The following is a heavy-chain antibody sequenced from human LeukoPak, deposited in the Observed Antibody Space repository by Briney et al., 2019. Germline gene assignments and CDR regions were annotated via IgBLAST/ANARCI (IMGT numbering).Heavy chain of an antibody. Sequence: PGGSLRLSCAASGFTFSNYGMHWVRQAPGKGQEWVAIIRYDGSKNYYADSVKGRFTISRDNSNNTLFLQMNSLRAEDTAVYYCAKDLAPGMAATGPGYWGQGTLVTVSS. CDR1: GFTFSNYG. V-gene: IGHV3-30*02. D-gene: IGHD6-13*01. J-gene: IGHJ4*02. CDR3: AKDLAPGMAATGPGY. CDR2: IRYDGSKN.